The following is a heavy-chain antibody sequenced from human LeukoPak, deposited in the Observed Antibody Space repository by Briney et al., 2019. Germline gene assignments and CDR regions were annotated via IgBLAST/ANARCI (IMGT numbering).Heavy chain of an antibody. CDR2: VYYSGST. D-gene: IGHD5-12*01. J-gene: IGHJ4*02. CDR3: AREYSGFDY. V-gene: IGHV4-61*01. CDR1: GDPISSYSDY. Sequence: SETLSPTCTVSGDPISSYSDYSNCKWTWIRQPPGKGLEWIGYVYYSGSTNYSPSLRSRVTISVDTSKNQFSLKLTSVTAADTAVYYCAREYSGFDYWGQGTLVTVSS.